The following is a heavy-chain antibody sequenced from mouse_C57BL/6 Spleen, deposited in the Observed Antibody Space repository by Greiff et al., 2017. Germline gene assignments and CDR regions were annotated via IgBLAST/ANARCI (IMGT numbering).Heavy chain of an antibody. CDR1: GFTFSDYY. D-gene: IGHD1-1*01. J-gene: IGHJ2*01. V-gene: IGHV5-16*01. CDR2: INYDGSST. Sequence: EVKLVESEGGLVQPGSSMKLSCTASGFTFSDYYMAWVRQVPEKGLEWVANINYDGSSTYYLDSLKSRFIISRDNVKNILYLQMSSLKSEDTATYYCAIYGGDYFDYWGQGTTLTVSS. CDR3: AIYGGDYFDY.